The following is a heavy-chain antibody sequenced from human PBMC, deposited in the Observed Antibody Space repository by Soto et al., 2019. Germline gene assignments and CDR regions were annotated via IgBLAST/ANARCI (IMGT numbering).Heavy chain of an antibody. D-gene: IGHD1-26*01. V-gene: IGHV3-30*18. Sequence: PGGSLRLSCAASGFTFSSYGMHWVRQAPGKGLEWVAVISYDGSNKYYADSVKGRFTISRDNSKNTLYLQMNSLRAEDTAVYYCAKDLRNLGFDYWGQGTQVTVSS. CDR3: AKDLRNLGFDY. J-gene: IGHJ4*02. CDR2: ISYDGSNK. CDR1: GFTFSSYG.